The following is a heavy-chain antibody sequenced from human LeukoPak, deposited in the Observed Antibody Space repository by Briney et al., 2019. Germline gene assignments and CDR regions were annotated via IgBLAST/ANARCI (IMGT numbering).Heavy chain of an antibody. J-gene: IGHJ4*02. CDR1: GGSFSGYY. CDR3: ALYYYDSSGYQYYFDY. Sequence: SETLSLTCAVYGGSFSGYYWSWIRQPPGKGLEWIREINHSGSTNYNPSLKSRVTISVDTSKNQFSLKLSSVTAADTAVYYCALYYYDSSGYQYYFDYWGQGTLVTVSS. D-gene: IGHD3-22*01. V-gene: IGHV4-34*01. CDR2: INHSGST.